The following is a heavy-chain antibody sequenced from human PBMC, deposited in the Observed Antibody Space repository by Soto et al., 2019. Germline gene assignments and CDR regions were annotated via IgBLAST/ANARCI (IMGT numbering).Heavy chain of an antibody. V-gene: IGHV4-34*01. CDR3: ARQLGNDCSSTSCYDWYFDY. D-gene: IGHD2-2*01. CDR1: GGSFSGYY. CDR2: INHSGST. Sequence: SETLSLTCAVYGGSFSGYYWSWIRQPPGKGLEWIGEINHSGSTNYNPSLKSRVTISVDTSKNQFSLKLSSVTAADTAVYYCARQLGNDCSSTSCYDWYFDYWGQGTLVTVSS. J-gene: IGHJ4*02.